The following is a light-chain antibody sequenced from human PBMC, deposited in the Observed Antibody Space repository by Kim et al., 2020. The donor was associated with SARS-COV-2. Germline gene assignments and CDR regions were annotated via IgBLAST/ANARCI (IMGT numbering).Light chain of an antibody. CDR1: QTVTNW. CDR3: EQYGSYPLT. V-gene: IGKV1-5*01. Sequence: DNQMTQSPSTLSASVGDRVTITCRASQTVTNWLAWYQQKPGKPPKILIYDISTLQTGVASRFSGSGSGTEFTLTISNLQPDDFATYYCEQYGSYPLTFGGGTKVDIK. J-gene: IGKJ4*01. CDR2: DIS.